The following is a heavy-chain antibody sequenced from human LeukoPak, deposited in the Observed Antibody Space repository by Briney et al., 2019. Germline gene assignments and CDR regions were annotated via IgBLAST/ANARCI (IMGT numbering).Heavy chain of an antibody. CDR2: IYHSGSA. CDR3: TRVSGSNYYYDY. CDR1: GYSISSGYY. D-gene: IGHD1-26*01. Sequence: SETLSLTRAVSGYSISSGYYWGWIRQPPGKGLEWIGSIYHSGSASYNPSLKSRVTISVDTSKKQFSLKLSSVTAADTAVYYCTRVSGSNYYYDYWGQGTLVTVSS. V-gene: IGHV4-38-2*01. J-gene: IGHJ4*02.